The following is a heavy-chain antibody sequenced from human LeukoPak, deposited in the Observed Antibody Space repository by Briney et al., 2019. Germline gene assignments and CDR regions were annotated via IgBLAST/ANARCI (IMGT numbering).Heavy chain of an antibody. CDR3: AREGRYYYDSSGYYFQGYFDY. J-gene: IGHJ4*02. V-gene: IGHV3-33*01. Sequence: GRSLRLSCAASGFTFSSYGMHWVRQAPGKGLEWVAVIWYDGSNKYYADSVKGRFTISRDNSKNTLYLQMNSLRAEDTTVYYCAREGRYYYDSSGYYFQGYFDYWGQGTLVTVSS. D-gene: IGHD3-22*01. CDR1: GFTFSSYG. CDR2: IWYDGSNK.